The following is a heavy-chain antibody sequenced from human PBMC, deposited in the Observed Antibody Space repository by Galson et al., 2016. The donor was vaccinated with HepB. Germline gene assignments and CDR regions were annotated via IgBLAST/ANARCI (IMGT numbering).Heavy chain of an antibody. CDR1: GYIFNSYW. J-gene: IGHJ3*01. CDR2: IFPRDFET. V-gene: IGHV5-51*01. Sequence: QSGAEVKKPGESLKISCKGSGYIFNSYWIGWVRQMPGKGLEWMGIIFPRDFETRYSPSFQGRVTISADDTAVYYCARGKWEPGDRSGSQLFPDIFDVWGQGTMVTVSS. D-gene: IGHD3-22*01. CDR3: PDIFDV.